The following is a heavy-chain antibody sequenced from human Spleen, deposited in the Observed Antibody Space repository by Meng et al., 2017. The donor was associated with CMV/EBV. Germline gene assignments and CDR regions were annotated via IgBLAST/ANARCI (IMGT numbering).Heavy chain of an antibody. CDR3: ASLWGTMIVGDGAAFDV. CDR1: GFTFSNYW. Sequence: GGSLRLSCAGSGFTFSNYWMTWVRQAPGKGLEWVANIKYDGSEKYYVDSVKGRFTISRDNAENTLYLQMNSLRDEDTAVYYCASLWGTMIVGDGAAFDVWGQGTRVTVSS. V-gene: IGHV3-7*01. D-gene: IGHD3-22*01. J-gene: IGHJ3*01. CDR2: IKYDGSEK.